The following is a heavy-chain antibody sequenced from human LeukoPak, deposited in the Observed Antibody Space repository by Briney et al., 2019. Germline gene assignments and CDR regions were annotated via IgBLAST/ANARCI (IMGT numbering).Heavy chain of an antibody. J-gene: IGHJ5*02. CDR3: ARDVGYRSWFDP. CDR1: GFTFSSYW. V-gene: IGHV3-7*01. CDR2: INQDGTEK. D-gene: IGHD5-18*01. Sequence: GGSLRLSCAASGFTFSSYWMSWVRQAPGEGLEWVAKINQDGTEKVYVDSVKGRFTTSRDNAKNSLDLQMNSLRAEDTAAYYCARDVGYRSWFDPWGQGTLVTVSS.